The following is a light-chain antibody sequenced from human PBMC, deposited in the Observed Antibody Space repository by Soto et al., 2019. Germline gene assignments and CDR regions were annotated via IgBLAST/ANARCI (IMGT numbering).Light chain of an antibody. Sequence: QSALTQPPSVSGAPGQRVTISCTGSSSNIGAGYDVHWYQQFPGTAPKLLIYGVNNRPSGVPDRFSGSKSGTSASLAITGLQAEDEADYYCCAYAGSYSVKFGGGTKLTVL. J-gene: IGLJ2*01. CDR3: CAYAGSYSVK. V-gene: IGLV1-40*01. CDR2: GVN. CDR1: SSNIGAGYD.